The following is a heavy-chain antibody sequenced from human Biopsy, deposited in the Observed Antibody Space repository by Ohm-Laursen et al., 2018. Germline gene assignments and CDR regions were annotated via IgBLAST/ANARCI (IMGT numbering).Heavy chain of an antibody. Sequence: LSLTCATSGFTLNKHGMPWVRQAPGKGLEWVAVIWFVETNKHYADSVKGRFTISRDNSKNMLYLQMNTLRDADTAVYYCARDPRDTALGIFDYWGLGTLVTVSS. J-gene: IGHJ4*02. CDR1: GFTLNKHG. CDR3: ARDPRDTALGIFDY. V-gene: IGHV3-33*01. CDR2: IWFVETNK. D-gene: IGHD5-18*01.